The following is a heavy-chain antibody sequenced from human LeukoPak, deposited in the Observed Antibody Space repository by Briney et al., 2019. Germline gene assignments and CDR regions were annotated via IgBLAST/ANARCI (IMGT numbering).Heavy chain of an antibody. Sequence: GGSLRLSCAASGFTFSSYSMNWVRQAPGKGLEWVSSISSSSSYIYYADSVKGRLTISRDNSKNTLFLQINSLRAEDTAVYYCAKNGDRGAFCSGGTCYPYYYYYMDVWGKGTTVTISS. J-gene: IGHJ6*03. CDR2: ISSSSSYI. D-gene: IGHD2-15*01. CDR1: GFTFSSYS. CDR3: AKNGDRGAFCSGGTCYPYYYYYMDV. V-gene: IGHV3-21*04.